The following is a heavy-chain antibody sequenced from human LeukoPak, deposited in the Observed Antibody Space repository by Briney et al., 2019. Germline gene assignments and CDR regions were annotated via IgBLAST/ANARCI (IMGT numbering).Heavy chain of an antibody. J-gene: IGHJ4*02. V-gene: IGHV3-23*01. CDR2: ISGSGGST. CDR1: GFTFSSYA. Sequence: GGSLRLSCAASGFTFSSYAMSWVRQAPGKGLEWVSAISGSGGSTYYADSVKGRFTISRDNSKNTLYLQMNSLRAEDTAVYYCAKAKHYDFWSGYYPDYWGQGTLVTVSS. D-gene: IGHD3-3*01. CDR3: AKAKHYDFWSGYYPDY.